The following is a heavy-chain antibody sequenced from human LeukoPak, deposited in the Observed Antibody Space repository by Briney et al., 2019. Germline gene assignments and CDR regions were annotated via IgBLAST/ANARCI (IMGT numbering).Heavy chain of an antibody. CDR1: GFTFSSYG. D-gene: IGHD2-2*02. CDR3: ARTRDRCSSTSCYKGPFDY. J-gene: IGHJ4*02. V-gene: IGHV3-30*02. CDR2: IRYDGSNK. Sequence: GGSLRLSCAASGFTFSSYGMHWVRQAPGKGLEWVAFIRYDGSNKYYADSAKGRFTISRDNSKNTLYLQMNSLRAEDTAVYYCARTRDRCSSTSCYKGPFDYWGQGTLVTVSS.